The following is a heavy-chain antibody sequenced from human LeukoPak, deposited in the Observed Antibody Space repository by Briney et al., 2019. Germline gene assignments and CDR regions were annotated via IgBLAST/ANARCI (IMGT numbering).Heavy chain of an antibody. Sequence: PGGSLRLSCAASGFTFSGSAMHWVRQASGKGLEWVGRIRSKANSYATAYAASVKGRFTISRDDSKNTAYLQMNSLKTEDTAVYYCARDGLPSDPYEYYYDSSGQFPIDYWGQGTLVTVSS. CDR2: IRSKANSYAT. CDR3: ARDGLPSDPYEYYYDSSGQFPIDY. D-gene: IGHD3-22*01. V-gene: IGHV3-73*01. J-gene: IGHJ4*02. CDR1: GFTFSGSA.